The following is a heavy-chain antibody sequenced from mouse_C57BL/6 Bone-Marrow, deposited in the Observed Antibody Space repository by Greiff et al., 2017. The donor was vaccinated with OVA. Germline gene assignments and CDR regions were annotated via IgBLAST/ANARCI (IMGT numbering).Heavy chain of an antibody. CDR1: GFTFSDYG. D-gene: IGHD1-1*01. CDR2: ISNLAYSI. J-gene: IGHJ3*01. V-gene: IGHV5-15*01. CDR3: ARPHYYYGSSYGFAY. Sequence: DVQLQESGGGLVQPGGSLKLSCAASGFTFSDYGMAWVRQAPRKGPEWVAFISNLAYSIYYADTVTGRFTISRENAKNTLYLEMSSLRSEDTAMYYCARPHYYYGSSYGFAYWGQGTLVTVSA.